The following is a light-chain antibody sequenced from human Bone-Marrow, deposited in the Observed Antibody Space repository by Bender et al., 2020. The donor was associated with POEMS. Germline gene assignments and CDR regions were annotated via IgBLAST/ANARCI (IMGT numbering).Light chain of an antibody. Sequence: QSALTQPASMSGSPGQSITISCTGLIYDLVSWFQQHPGKASRPLIYEVSKRPSGVPDRFSASKSGNTASLTVSGLQAEDEADYYCSSYAGSDNFWVSGGGTKLTVL. CDR2: EVS. CDR1: IYDL. V-gene: IGLV2-8*01. J-gene: IGLJ3*02. CDR3: SSYAGSDNFWV.